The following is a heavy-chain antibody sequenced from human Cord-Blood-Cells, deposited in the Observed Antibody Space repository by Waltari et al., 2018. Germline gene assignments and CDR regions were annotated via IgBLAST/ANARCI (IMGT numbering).Heavy chain of an antibody. CDR2: IYSGGST. D-gene: IGHD2-2*01. Sequence: EVQLVESGGGLIQPGGSLRLSCAASGFTVSSNYMSWVRQAPGKGLEWVSVIYSGGSTYYADSVKGRFTISRDNSKNTLYLQMNSLRAEDTAVYYCASIVVPAADAFDIWGQGTMVTVSS. CDR1: GFTVSSNY. CDR3: ASIVVPAADAFDI. J-gene: IGHJ3*02. V-gene: IGHV3-53*01.